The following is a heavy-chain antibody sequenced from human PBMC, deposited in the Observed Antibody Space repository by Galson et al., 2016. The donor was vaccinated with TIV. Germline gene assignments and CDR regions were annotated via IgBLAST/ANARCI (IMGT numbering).Heavy chain of an antibody. CDR1: GGTFGSFV. D-gene: IGHD3-9*01. Sequence: SVKVSCKAPGGTFGSFVFNWVRQAPGQGLEWMGGITPLFGTTNYAQKFQGRVTITADESTSTVYMELSSLRSEDTAVYYCAKDRNTDFDTYSHYYGMDVWGQGTTVTVSS. V-gene: IGHV1-69*13. CDR2: ITPLFGTT. J-gene: IGHJ6*02. CDR3: AKDRNTDFDTYSHYYGMDV.